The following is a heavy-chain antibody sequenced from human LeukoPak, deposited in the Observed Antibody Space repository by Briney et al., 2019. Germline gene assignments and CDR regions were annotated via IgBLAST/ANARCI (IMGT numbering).Heavy chain of an antibody. CDR2: IYYSGST. D-gene: IGHD3-16*01. CDR3: ARALRYVYGMDV. V-gene: IGHV4-30-4*01. Sequence: PSETLSLTCTVSGGSTSSGDYYWSWIRQPPGKGLEWIGYIYYSGSTYYNPSLKSRVTISVDTSKNQFSLKLSSVTAADTAVYYCARALRYVYGMDVWGQGTTVTVSS. J-gene: IGHJ6*02. CDR1: GGSTSSGDYY.